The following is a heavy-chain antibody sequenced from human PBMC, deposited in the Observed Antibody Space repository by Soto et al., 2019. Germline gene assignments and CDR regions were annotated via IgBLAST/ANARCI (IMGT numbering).Heavy chain of an antibody. CDR2: ISSSGSTI. D-gene: IGHD3-22*01. CDR1: GFTFSSYE. V-gene: IGHV3-48*03. J-gene: IGHJ4*02. Sequence: LRLSCAASGFTFSSYEMNWVRQAPGKGLEWVSYISSSGSTIYYADSVKGRFTISRDNAKNSLYLQMNSLRAEDTAVYYCAREYYDSSGSQMGYFDYWGQGTLVTVSS. CDR3: AREYYDSSGSQMGYFDY.